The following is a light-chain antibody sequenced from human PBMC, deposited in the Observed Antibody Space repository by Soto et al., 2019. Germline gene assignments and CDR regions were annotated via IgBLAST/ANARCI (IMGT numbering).Light chain of an antibody. J-gene: IGKJ1*01. CDR1: QSVSSSY. Sequence: EIVLTQSPVTLSLSPGERATLSCRASQSVSSSYLAWYQQKPGQAPRLLIYGASSRATGIPDRFSGSGSGTDFTLTISRLEPEDFGVYYCQQYGSSPWTFGQGTKVEIK. CDR3: QQYGSSPWT. CDR2: GAS. V-gene: IGKV3-20*01.